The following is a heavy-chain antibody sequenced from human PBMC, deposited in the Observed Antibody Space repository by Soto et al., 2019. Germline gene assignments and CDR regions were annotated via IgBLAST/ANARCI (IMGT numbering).Heavy chain of an antibody. CDR1: GYSFTSYW. CDR3: ARQPDYYDSSGYYNYGMDV. Sequence: GESLKISCKGSGYSFTSYWIGWVRQMPGKGLEWMGIIYPGDSDTRYSPSFQGQVTISADKSISTAYLQWSSLKTSDTAMYYCARQPDYYDSSGYYNYGMDVWGQGTTVTVSS. CDR2: IYPGDSDT. J-gene: IGHJ6*02. D-gene: IGHD3-22*01. V-gene: IGHV5-51*01.